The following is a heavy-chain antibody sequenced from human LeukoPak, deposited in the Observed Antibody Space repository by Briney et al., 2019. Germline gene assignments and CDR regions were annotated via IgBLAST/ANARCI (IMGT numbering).Heavy chain of an antibody. CDR2: ISSSSTHI. J-gene: IGHJ6*02. V-gene: IGHV3-21*01. Sequence: GGSLRLSCAASGFTFSSYSMNWVRQAPGKGLEWVSYISSSSTHIYYADSVKGRFTISRDNARNSLYLQMNSLRAEDTAVYYCARAYHYGSGSYYPYYYYYYGMDVWGQGTTVTVSS. CDR1: GFTFSSYS. CDR3: ARAYHYGSGSYYPYYYYYYGMDV. D-gene: IGHD3-10*01.